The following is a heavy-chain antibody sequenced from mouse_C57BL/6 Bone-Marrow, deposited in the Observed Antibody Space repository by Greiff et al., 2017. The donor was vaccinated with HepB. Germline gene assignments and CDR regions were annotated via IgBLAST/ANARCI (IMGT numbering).Heavy chain of an antibody. D-gene: IGHD1-2*01. Sequence: QVTLKVSGAELARPGASVKLSCKASGYTFTSYGISWVKQRTGQGLEWIGEIYPRSGNTYYNEKFKGKATLTADKSSSTAYMELRSLTSEDSAVYFCARGYPRTAWFAYWGQGTLVTVSA. CDR2: IYPRSGNT. CDR3: ARGYPRTAWFAY. CDR1: GYTFTSYG. V-gene: IGHV1-81*01. J-gene: IGHJ3*01.